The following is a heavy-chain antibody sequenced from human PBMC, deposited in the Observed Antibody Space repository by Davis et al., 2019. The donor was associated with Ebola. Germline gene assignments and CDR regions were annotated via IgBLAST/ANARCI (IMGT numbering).Heavy chain of an antibody. V-gene: IGHV4-34*01. CDR2: INHSGST. J-gene: IGHJ4*02. CDR3: ARDTSY. Sequence: SETLSLTCAVYGGSSSGYYWTWIRQSPGKGLEWIGEINHSGSTNYNPSLKSRVTISVDTSKNQFSLKLSSVTAADTAVYYCARDTSYWGQGTLVTVSS. CDR1: GGSSSGYY. D-gene: IGHD3-16*01.